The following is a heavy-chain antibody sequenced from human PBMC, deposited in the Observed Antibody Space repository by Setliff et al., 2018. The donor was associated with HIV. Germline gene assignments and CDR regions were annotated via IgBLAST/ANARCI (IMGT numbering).Heavy chain of an antibody. D-gene: IGHD2-21*01. J-gene: IGHJ4*02. CDR1: GFTFSSYW. CDR3: ASPYFVVY. CDR2: IKQDGREK. Sequence: GGSLSLSCAASGFTFSSYWMNWVRQAPGKGLEWVANIKQDGREKYYVDSVKGRFTISRDNAKNSLYLQMNSLRAEDTAVYYCASPYFVVYWGQGTLVTVSS. V-gene: IGHV3-7*01.